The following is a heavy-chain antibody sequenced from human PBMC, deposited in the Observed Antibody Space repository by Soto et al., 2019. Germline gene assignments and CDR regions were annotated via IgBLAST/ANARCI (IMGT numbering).Heavy chain of an antibody. D-gene: IGHD3-3*01. Sequence: GSLRLSCAASGFTFSSYWMHWVRQAPGKGLVWVSRINSDGSSTSYAAPVKGRFTISRDDSKNTLYLKMNSLKTEDTAVYYCTTAKGFTIFGVVPGSYYMDVWGKGTTVTVSS. CDR3: TTAKGFTIFGVVPGSYYMDV. CDR2: INSDGSST. V-gene: IGHV3-74*01. J-gene: IGHJ6*03. CDR1: GFTFSSYW.